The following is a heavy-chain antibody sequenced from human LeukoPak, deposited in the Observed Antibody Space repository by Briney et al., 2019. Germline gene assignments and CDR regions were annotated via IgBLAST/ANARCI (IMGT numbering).Heavy chain of an antibody. V-gene: IGHV3-30*18. J-gene: IGHJ4*02. CDR1: GFTFSSYG. Sequence: GGSLRLSCAASGFTFSSYGMHWVRQAPGKGLEWVAVISYDGSNKFYTDSVKGRFTISRDNSKNMMYLQMNSLRAEDTAVYYCAKEWSRTSFFENWGQGTLVTVSS. CDR3: AKEWSRTSFFEN. CDR2: ISYDGSNK. D-gene: IGHD2-2*01.